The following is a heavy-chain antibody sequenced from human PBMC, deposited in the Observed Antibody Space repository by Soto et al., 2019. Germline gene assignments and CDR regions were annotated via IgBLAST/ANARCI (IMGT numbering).Heavy chain of an antibody. CDR3: ALTRRSSLLEVAGPGFEY. V-gene: IGHV3-30*03. D-gene: IGHD6-19*01. J-gene: IGHJ4*02. Sequence: QVRLVESGGGGVQLGRSLRLSGAASDLNFGVFGCIWSRQAPGRGLEGCFVLSFEGSEEYYADSVRGRFTISRDNSKNTLFLQMDSLRVDDTGVYYCALTRRSSLLEVAGPGFEYWGQGTLVTVS. CDR2: LSFEGSEE. CDR1: DLNFGVFG.